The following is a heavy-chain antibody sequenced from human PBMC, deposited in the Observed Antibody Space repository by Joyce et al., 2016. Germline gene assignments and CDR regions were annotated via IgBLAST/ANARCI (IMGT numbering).Heavy chain of an antibody. Sequence: EVQLVQSGPEVKKPGESLKISCKGSGYDFTTCWIGWVRQMPGKGLGWVGSIYPGDSDSRYNSSFEGQVTISADKSISIVYLQWDSLKASDTAMYYCARRAYGGLRGALQIWGQGTEVIVS. J-gene: IGHJ3*01. D-gene: IGHD4/OR15-4a*01. CDR2: IYPGDSDS. CDR3: ARRAYGGLRGALQI. CDR1: GYDFTTCW. V-gene: IGHV5-51*01.